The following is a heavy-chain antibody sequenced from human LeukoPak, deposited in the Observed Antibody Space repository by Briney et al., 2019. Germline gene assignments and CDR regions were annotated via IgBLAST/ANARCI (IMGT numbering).Heavy chain of an antibody. CDR2: TNAGNGDT. CDR3: ARDWQEPYDYYGMDV. J-gene: IGHJ6*02. V-gene: IGHV1-3*01. Sequence: ASVKVSCKTSGYTFTNYFMHWVRQAPGQSLEWVGLTNAGNGDTKYSQKFQGRVTISRDTSASTAYMKLSSLISEDTAVYYCARDWQEPYDYYGMDVWGQGTTVTVSS. CDR1: GYTFTNYF.